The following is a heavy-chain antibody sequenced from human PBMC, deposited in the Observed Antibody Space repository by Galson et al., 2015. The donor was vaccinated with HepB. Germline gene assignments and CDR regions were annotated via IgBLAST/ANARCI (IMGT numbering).Heavy chain of an antibody. CDR1: GFTVSSNY. J-gene: IGHJ4*02. CDR3: ARVDYYDSSGYYQIDY. V-gene: IGHV3-66*01. CDR2: IYSGGST. D-gene: IGHD3-22*01. Sequence: SLRLSCAASGFTVSSNYMSWVRQAPGKGLEWVSVIYSGGSTYYADSVKGRFTISRDNSKNTLYLQMNSLRAEDTAVYYCARVDYYDSSGYYQIDYWGQGTLVTVSS.